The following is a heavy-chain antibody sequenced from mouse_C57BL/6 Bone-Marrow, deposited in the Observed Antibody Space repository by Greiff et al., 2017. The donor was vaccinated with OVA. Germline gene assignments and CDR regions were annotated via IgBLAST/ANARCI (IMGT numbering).Heavy chain of an antibody. V-gene: IGHV1-19*01. D-gene: IGHD2-3*01. J-gene: IGHJ1*03. CDR1: GYTFTDYY. Sequence: EVQLKESGPVLVKPGASVKMSCKASGYTFTDYYMNWVKQSHGKSLEWIGVINPYNGGTSYNQKFKGKATLTVDKSSSTAYMELNSLTSEDSAVYYCARDDGYHWYFDVWGTGTTVTVSS. CDR2: INPYNGGT. CDR3: ARDDGYHWYFDV.